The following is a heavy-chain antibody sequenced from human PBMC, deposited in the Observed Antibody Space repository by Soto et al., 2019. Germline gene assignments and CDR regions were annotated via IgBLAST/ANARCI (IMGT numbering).Heavy chain of an antibody. J-gene: IGHJ5*02. CDR3: ARVKGSGWLNWFDP. CDR2: ISAYNGNT. V-gene: IGHV1-18*01. Sequence: APVKVSCKASGYTFNSYGISWVRQAPGQGLEWMGWISAYNGNTNYAQKLQGRVTMTTDTSTSTAYMELRSLRSDDTAVYYCARVKGSGWLNWFDPWGQGTPVTVSS. CDR1: GYTFNSYG. D-gene: IGHD6-19*01.